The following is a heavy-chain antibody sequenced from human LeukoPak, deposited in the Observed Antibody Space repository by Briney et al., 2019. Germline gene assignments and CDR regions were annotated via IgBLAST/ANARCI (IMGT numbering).Heavy chain of an antibody. J-gene: IGHJ6*03. CDR3: ARAPGEMVYATPYYYYYMDV. D-gene: IGHD2-8*01. Sequence: PGGSLRLSCAASGFTFSSYGMNWVRQAPGKGLEWVSYISSSSSTIYYADSVKGRFTISRDNAKNSLYLQMNSLRAEDTAVYYCARAPGEMVYATPYYYYYMDVWGKGTTVTVSS. V-gene: IGHV3-48*04. CDR2: ISSSSSTI. CDR1: GFTFSSYG.